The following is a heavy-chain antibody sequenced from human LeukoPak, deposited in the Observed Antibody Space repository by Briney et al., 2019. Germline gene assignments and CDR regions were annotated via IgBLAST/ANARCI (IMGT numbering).Heavy chain of an antibody. CDR3: AREGYDSSGYYYEYYFDY. V-gene: IGHV3-30-3*01. J-gene: IGHJ4*02. D-gene: IGHD3-22*01. CDR2: ISYDGSNK. CDR1: GFTFSSYA. Sequence: PGRSLRLSCAASGFTFSSYAMHWVRQAPGKGLEWVAVISYDGSNKYYADSVKGRLTISKDNSKNTLYLQMNSLRAEDTAVYYCAREGYDSSGYYYEYYFDYWGQGTLVTVSS.